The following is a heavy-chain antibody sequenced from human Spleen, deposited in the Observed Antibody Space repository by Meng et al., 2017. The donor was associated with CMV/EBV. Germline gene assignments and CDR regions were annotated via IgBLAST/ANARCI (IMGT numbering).Heavy chain of an antibody. Sequence: SETLSLTCAVSGGSFSSYYWSWIRQPPGKGLEWIGESILHRGRTTYNPSLESRVTISVDTSKNQFSLKLSSVTAADTAVYYCARSGVLRFLEWLSQGGYYYYGMDVWGQGTTVTVSS. CDR1: GGSFSSYY. D-gene: IGHD3-3*01. CDR3: ARSGVLRFLEWLSQGGYYYYGMDV. J-gene: IGHJ6*02. V-gene: IGHV4-34*12. CDR2: SILHRGRT.